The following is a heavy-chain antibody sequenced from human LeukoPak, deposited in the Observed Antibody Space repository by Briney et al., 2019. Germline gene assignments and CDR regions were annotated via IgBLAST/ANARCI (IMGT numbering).Heavy chain of an antibody. CDR3: ARASNVEMATMGGWRDPYNWFDP. Sequence: GASVKVSCKASGYTFTNYAMHWVRQAPGQRLEWMGWINAGHGNTKYSQEFQGRVTITRDTSASTAYMELSSLRSEDTAVYYCARASNVEMATMGGWRDPYNWFDPWGQGTLVTVSS. D-gene: IGHD5-24*01. J-gene: IGHJ5*02. CDR2: INAGHGNT. CDR1: GYTFTNYA. V-gene: IGHV1-3*03.